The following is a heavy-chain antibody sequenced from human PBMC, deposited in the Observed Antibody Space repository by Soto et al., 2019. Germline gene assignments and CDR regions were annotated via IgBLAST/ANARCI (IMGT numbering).Heavy chain of an antibody. J-gene: IGHJ6*02. CDR3: VREGRNGNDGLDV. V-gene: IGHV3-74*01. CDR2: INGDGDST. Sequence: EVQLVESGGGLVQPGGSLRLSCECSGFTFSTYWMHWVRQAPGQGLVWVSRINGDGDSTRYADAVKGRFTFSRDNAKNTLYLQMNSLRAEDTAVYYCVREGRNGNDGLDVWGQGTTVSVSS. CDR1: GFTFSTYW. D-gene: IGHD1-1*01.